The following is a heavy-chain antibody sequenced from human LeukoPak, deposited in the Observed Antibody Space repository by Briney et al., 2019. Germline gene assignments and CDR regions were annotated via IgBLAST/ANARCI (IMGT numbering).Heavy chain of an antibody. Sequence: GASVKVSCKASGYTFTGYYMHWVRQAPGQGLEWMGWINPNSGGTNYAQKFQGRVTMTRDTAISTAYMELSRLRSDDTAVYYCARGCVAVAGTIGYWGQGTLVTVSS. D-gene: IGHD6-19*01. CDR1: GYTFTGYY. CDR3: ARGCVAVAGTIGY. J-gene: IGHJ4*02. CDR2: INPNSGGT. V-gene: IGHV1-2*02.